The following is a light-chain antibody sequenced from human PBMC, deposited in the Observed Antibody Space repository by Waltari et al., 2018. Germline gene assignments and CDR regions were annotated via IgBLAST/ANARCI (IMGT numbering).Light chain of an antibody. J-gene: IGKJ2*01. CDR2: AAS. V-gene: IGKV3-15*01. Sequence: EIVVTQSPATLSVSPGDTATVSCRASQSVSTNLAWYQHKPGQAPRLLIHAASTRATAITARFSGSGSGTEFTLTVSSLHSEDSAVYYCQQYNVWPHTFGQGTRLEIK. CDR1: QSVSTN. CDR3: QQYNVWPHT.